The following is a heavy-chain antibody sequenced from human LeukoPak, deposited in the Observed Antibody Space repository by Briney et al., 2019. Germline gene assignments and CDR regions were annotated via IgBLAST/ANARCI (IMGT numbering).Heavy chain of an antibody. J-gene: IGHJ4*02. D-gene: IGHD1-26*01. CDR3: TTESYSGTYTLDY. Sequence: GGSLRLSCAASGFTFTNAWMSWVRQAPGKGLEWVGRIKRKTDGGTTDYAAPVKGRSTISRDDSRNTLDLQMNSLKTEDAAVYYCTTESYSGTYTLDYWGQGTLVTVSS. CDR1: GFTFTNAW. V-gene: IGHV3-15*01. CDR2: IKRKTDGGTT.